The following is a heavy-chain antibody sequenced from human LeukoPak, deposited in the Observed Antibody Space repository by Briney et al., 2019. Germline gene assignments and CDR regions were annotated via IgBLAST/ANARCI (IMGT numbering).Heavy chain of an antibody. CDR3: AKDSYGDFSLGRED. CDR1: GFTFSDYA. D-gene: IGHD4-17*01. V-gene: IGHV3-23*01. Sequence: GGSLRLSCAASGFTFSDYAMNWVRQAPGKGLEWVSAVIPIVDSTYYAHYVKGRFTISRDNSKNTLYLQLSSLRADDTAVYYCAKDSYGDFSLGREDWGQGTLVSVSS. J-gene: IGHJ4*02. CDR2: VIPIVDST.